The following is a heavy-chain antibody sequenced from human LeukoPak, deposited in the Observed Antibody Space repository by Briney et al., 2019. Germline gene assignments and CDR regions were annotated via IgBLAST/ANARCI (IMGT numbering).Heavy chain of an antibody. J-gene: IGHJ5*02. Sequence: ASVKVSCKASGYTFASYGISWVRQAPGQGLEWMGWISAYNGNTNYAQKFQGRVTMTTDTSTSTAYMEVRSLRSDDTAVYYCARDAAHGSNVYIWFDLWGQGALVSVSS. CDR3: ARDAAHGSNVYIWFDL. CDR2: ISAYNGNT. D-gene: IGHD1-26*01. V-gene: IGHV1-18*01. CDR1: GYTFASYG.